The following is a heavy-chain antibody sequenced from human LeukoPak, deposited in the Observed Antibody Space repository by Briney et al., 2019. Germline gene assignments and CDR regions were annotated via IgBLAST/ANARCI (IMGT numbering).Heavy chain of an antibody. J-gene: IGHJ4*02. V-gene: IGHV3-15*01. Sequence: PGGSLRLSCGASGFIFHNAHMTWVRQAPGKGLEWVGRIMSNPAGGTTDYGAAVTGRFTISRDDSRNLLYLHLTDVRADDTAVYYCTTLAYDVHYWGRGTLVTVSS. CDR2: IMSNPAGGTT. CDR1: GFIFHNAH. D-gene: IGHD3-3*01. CDR3: TTLAYDVHY.